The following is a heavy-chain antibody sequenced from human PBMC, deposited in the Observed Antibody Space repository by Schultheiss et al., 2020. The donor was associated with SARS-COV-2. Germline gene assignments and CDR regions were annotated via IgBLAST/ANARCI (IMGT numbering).Heavy chain of an antibody. CDR1: GGSISSSSYY. Sequence: SETLSLTCTVSGGSISSSSYYWGWIRQPPGKGLEWIGSIYYSGSTNYNPSLKSRVTISVDTSKNQFSLKLSSVTAADTAVYYCASESYSSSSGGYYMDVWGKGTTVTVSS. J-gene: IGHJ6*03. V-gene: IGHV4-39*07. D-gene: IGHD6-6*01. CDR2: IYYSGST. CDR3: ASESYSSSSGGYYMDV.